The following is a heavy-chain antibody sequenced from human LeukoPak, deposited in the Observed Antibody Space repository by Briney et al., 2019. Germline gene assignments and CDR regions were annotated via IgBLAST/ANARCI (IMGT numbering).Heavy chain of an antibody. J-gene: IGHJ4*02. CDR2: IYSGGST. D-gene: IGHD1-26*01. CDR3: ARAPRIVGAKPGNFDY. Sequence: GGPLRLSCAASGFTVSSNYMSWVRQAPGKGLEWVSVIYSGGSTYYADSVNARFTISRDNSKNTLYLRMNSLRSEDTAVYYCARAPRIVGAKPGNFDYWGQGTLVTVSS. CDR1: GFTVSSNY. V-gene: IGHV3-66*01.